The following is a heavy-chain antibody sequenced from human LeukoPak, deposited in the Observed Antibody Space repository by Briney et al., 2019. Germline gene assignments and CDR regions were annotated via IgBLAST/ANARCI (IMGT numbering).Heavy chain of an antibody. V-gene: IGHV3-21*01. CDR1: GFTFSSYA. J-gene: IGHJ4*02. CDR3: ARSEAGAPFDY. D-gene: IGHD1-26*01. Sequence: GGSLRLSCAASGFTFSSYAMSWVRQAPGKGLEWVSSISSNSYSIYYGDSVKGRFTISRDNAKNSLYLQMNSLRAEDTAVYYCARSEAGAPFDYWGQGTLVTVSS. CDR2: ISSNSYSI.